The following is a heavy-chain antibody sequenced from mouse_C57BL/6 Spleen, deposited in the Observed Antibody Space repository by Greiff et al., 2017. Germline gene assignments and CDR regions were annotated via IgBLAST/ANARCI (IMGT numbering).Heavy chain of an antibody. CDR1: GYAFSSYW. J-gene: IGHJ4*01. CDR3: ARRAAQTRYAMDY. V-gene: IGHV1-80*01. D-gene: IGHD3-2*02. Sequence: QVQLQQSGAELVKPGASVKISCKASGYAFSSYWMNWVKQRPGKGLEWIGQIFPGDGDTNYNGKFKGKATLTADKSTSTAYMQLSSLTSEDSAVDFCARRAAQTRYAMDYWGQGTSVTVSS. CDR2: IFPGDGDT.